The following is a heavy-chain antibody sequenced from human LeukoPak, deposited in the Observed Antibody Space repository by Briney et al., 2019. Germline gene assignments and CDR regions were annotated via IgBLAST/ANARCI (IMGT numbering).Heavy chain of an antibody. J-gene: IGHJ4*02. V-gene: IGHV3-23*01. Sequence: GGSLRLSCVVSGFPFSSYALSWVRQAPGKGLEWVSGISGSGDDTYYAASVKGRFIVSRDTSKNTLYLQMNSLRAEDTAVYYCAKDPLNTLMVSPTFDYWGQGTLVTVSS. CDR1: GFPFSSYA. CDR2: ISGSGDDT. CDR3: AKDPLNTLMVSPTFDY. D-gene: IGHD5-18*01.